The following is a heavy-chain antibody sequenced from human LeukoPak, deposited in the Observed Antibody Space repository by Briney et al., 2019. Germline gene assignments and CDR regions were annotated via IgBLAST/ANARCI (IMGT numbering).Heavy chain of an antibody. D-gene: IGHD5/OR15-5a*01. J-gene: IGHJ5*02. V-gene: IGHV1-2*02. CDR1: GYIFTDYY. CDR3: AREVGYSTSFYGRFDP. CDR2: VNPNSGGT. Sequence: ASVKVSCKASGYIFTDYYMHWVRQAPGQGLEWMGWVNPNSGGTNYAQKFQGRVTMTKDMSITTVYMELSALTSDDTAVFYCAREVGYSTSFYGRFDPWGQGTLVTVSS.